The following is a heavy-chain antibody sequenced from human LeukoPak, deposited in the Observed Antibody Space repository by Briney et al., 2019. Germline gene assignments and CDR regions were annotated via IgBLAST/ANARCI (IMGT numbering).Heavy chain of an antibody. V-gene: IGHV4-39*01. J-gene: IGHJ5*01. CDR2: IYYNGET. D-gene: IGHD6-19*01. CDR1: GDSISSRNYY. Sequence: PSETLSLTCTVSGDSISSRNYYWVWIRQPPAKGLEWVGNIYYNGETYYDLSLRSRLPISVDTSRNQFSLKLSSVTAADTAVYFCARQIRLASGWKGGWFDSWGLGTLVTVSS. CDR3: ARQIRLASGWKGGWFDS.